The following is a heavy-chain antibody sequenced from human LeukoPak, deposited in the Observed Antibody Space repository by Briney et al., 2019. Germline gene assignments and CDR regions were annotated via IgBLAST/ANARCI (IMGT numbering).Heavy chain of an antibody. CDR1: GFSLSINS. J-gene: IGHJ4*02. D-gene: IGHD6-13*01. CDR2: ISRDGDKT. V-gene: IGHV3-23*01. Sequence: GGSLRLSCAVSGFSLSINSMCWVRQAPGKGLEWVSGISRDGDKTYYVDSVEGRFTTSRDTSKNTLYLQMNSLRAEDTGVYYCAKRICSGSTCYPLDSWGQGTLVTVSS. CDR3: AKRICSGSTCYPLDS.